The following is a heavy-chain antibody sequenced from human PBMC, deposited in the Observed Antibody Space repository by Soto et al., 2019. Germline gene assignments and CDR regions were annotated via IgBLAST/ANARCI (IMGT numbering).Heavy chain of an antibody. J-gene: IGHJ4*02. Sequence: SETLSLTCAVYGGSFSGYYWSWIRQPPGKGLEWIGEINHSGSTNYNPSLKSRVTISVDTSKNQFSLKLSSVTAADTAVYYCARVSGCSGGSCYSFDYCGQGTLVTVSS. V-gene: IGHV4-34*01. CDR1: GGSFSGYY. CDR3: ARVSGCSGGSCYSFDY. D-gene: IGHD2-15*01. CDR2: INHSGST.